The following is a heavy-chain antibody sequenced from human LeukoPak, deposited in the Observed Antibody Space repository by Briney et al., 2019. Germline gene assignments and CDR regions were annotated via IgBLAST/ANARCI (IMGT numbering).Heavy chain of an antibody. D-gene: IGHD1-26*01. J-gene: IGHJ4*02. Sequence: GGSLRLSCAASGFTFSSYSMNWVRQAPGKGLGWVSYISSSSNSIYYADSVKGRFTISRDNAQNSLYLQMNSLRAEDTAIYYCVRDRGTYRPIDYWGQGTLVTASS. V-gene: IGHV3-48*04. CDR2: ISSSSNSI. CDR3: VRDRGTYRPIDY. CDR1: GFTFSSYS.